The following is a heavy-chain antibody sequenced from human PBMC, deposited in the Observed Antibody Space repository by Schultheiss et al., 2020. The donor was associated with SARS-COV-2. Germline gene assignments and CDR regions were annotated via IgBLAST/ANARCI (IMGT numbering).Heavy chain of an antibody. V-gene: IGHV3-21*01. CDR1: GFTFSSYS. Sequence: GGSLRLSCAASGFTFSSYSMNWVRQAPGKGLEWVSSISSSSSYIYYADSVKGRFTISRDNAKNSLYLQMNSLRAGDTAVYYCARDATYSKYYFDYWGQGTLVTVSS. CDR3: ARDATYSKYYFDY. CDR2: ISSSSSYI. D-gene: IGHD2-15*01. J-gene: IGHJ4*02.